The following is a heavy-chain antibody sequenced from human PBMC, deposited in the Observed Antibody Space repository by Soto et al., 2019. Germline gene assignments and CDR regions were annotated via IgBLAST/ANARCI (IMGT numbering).Heavy chain of an antibody. J-gene: IGHJ4*02. CDR2: IYRTGST. D-gene: IGHD1-7*01. CDR3: ASRDPGTSVDY. CDR1: GGSFTSNNW. Sequence: SETLSLTCAVSGGSFTSNNWWTWVRQPPGQGLEWIGEIYRTGSTNYNPSLKSRVTISLDKSENQFSLKVTSLTAADTAVYYCASRDPGTSVDYWGQGTSVTVSS. V-gene: IGHV4-4*02.